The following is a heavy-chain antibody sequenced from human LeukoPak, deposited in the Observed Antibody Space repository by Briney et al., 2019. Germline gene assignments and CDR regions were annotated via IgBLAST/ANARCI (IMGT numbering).Heavy chain of an antibody. CDR3: ARGPTLRFLEWSNWFDP. CDR2: IYSGGTT. Sequence: GGSLRLSCAASGFTVSNNYMSWVRQAPGKGLEWVSVIYSGGTTYYADSVRGRFTISRDNSKNTVHLQMNSLRPEDTAVYYCARGPTLRFLEWSNWFDPWGQGTLVTVSS. J-gene: IGHJ5*02. V-gene: IGHV3-66*02. D-gene: IGHD3-3*01. CDR1: GFTVSNNY.